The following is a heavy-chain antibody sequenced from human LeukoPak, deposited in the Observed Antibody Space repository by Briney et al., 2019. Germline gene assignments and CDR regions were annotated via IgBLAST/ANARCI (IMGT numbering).Heavy chain of an antibody. D-gene: IGHD3-10*01. CDR1: GGTFSSYA. CDR3: ARVDYYGSGSYYKFLGAFDI. V-gene: IGHV1-69*06. J-gene: IGHJ3*02. Sequence: VASVKVSCKASGGTFSSYAISWVRQAPGQGLEWMGGIIPIFGTANYAQKFQGRVTITADKSTSTAYMELSSLRSEDTAVYYCARVDYYGSGSYYKFLGAFDIWGQGTMVTVSS. CDR2: IIPIFGTA.